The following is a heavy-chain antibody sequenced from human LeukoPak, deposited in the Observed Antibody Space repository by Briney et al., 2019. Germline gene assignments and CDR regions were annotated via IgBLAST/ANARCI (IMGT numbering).Heavy chain of an antibody. Sequence: ASVKVSCKASGGTFSSYVISWVRQAPGQGLEWMGGIIPIFGTANYAQKFQGRVTITTDESTSTAYMELSSLRSEDTAVYYCARPPQRYSSSWYPLGYWGQGTLVTVSS. CDR2: IIPIFGTA. V-gene: IGHV1-69*05. D-gene: IGHD6-13*01. CDR3: ARPPQRYSSSWYPLGY. CDR1: GGTFSSYV. J-gene: IGHJ4*02.